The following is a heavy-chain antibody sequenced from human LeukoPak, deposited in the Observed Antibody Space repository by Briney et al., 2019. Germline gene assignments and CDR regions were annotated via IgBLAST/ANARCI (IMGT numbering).Heavy chain of an antibody. V-gene: IGHV1-18*01. CDR1: GYTFTSYG. Sequence: ASVKVSCKASGYTFTSYGISWVRQAPGQGLEWMGWISAYNGNTNYAQKLQGRVTMTTDTSTSTAYMELRSLRSDDTAVYYCAREPYSSSSLKYFQHWGQGTQVTVSS. CDR3: AREPYSSSSLKYFQH. J-gene: IGHJ1*01. D-gene: IGHD6-6*01. CDR2: ISAYNGNT.